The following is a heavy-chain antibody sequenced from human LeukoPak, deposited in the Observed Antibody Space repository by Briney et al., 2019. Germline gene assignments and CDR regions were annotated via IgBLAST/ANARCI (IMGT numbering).Heavy chain of an antibody. CDR3: AKDRLYCSSTSCSNFDY. CDR2: ISGSGGST. D-gene: IGHD2-2*01. Sequence: PGGSLRLSCAASGFTFSSYAMSWVRQAPGKGLEWVSAISGSGGSTYYADSVKGRFTISRDNSKNTLYLQMNSLRAEDTAVYYCAKDRLYCSSTSCSNFDYWGQGTLVTVSS. J-gene: IGHJ4*02. V-gene: IGHV3-23*01. CDR1: GFTFSSYA.